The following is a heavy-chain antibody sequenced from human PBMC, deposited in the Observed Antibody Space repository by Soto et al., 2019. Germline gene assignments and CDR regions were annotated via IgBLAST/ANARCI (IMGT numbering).Heavy chain of an antibody. D-gene: IGHD4-17*01. Sequence: QVQLVESGGGVVQPGRSLRLSCAASGFTFSSYAMHWVRQAPGKGLEWVAVISYDGSNKYYADSVKGRFTISRDNSKNTLYLQMNSLRAADTAVYYCARWGYGDSFDYWGQGTLVTVSS. CDR3: ARWGYGDSFDY. J-gene: IGHJ4*02. CDR1: GFTFSSYA. CDR2: ISYDGSNK. V-gene: IGHV3-30-3*01.